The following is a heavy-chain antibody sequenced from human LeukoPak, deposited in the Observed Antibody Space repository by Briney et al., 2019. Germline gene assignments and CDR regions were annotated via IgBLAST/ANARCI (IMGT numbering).Heavy chain of an antibody. CDR1: GGSISSGGYS. CDR3: VREILRGYSSALGY. CDR2: IYHSGRT. V-gene: IGHV4-30-2*01. Sequence: SQTLSLTCAVSGGSISSGGYSWSWIRQPPGKGLEWIGYIYHSGRTYYNPSLKSRVTISVDTSKNQFSLKLSSVTAADTAVYYCVREILRGYSSALGYWGQGTLVTVSS. J-gene: IGHJ4*02. D-gene: IGHD3-22*01.